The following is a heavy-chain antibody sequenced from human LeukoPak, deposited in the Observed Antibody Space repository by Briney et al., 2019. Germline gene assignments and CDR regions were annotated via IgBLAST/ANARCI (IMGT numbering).Heavy chain of an antibody. J-gene: IGHJ3*02. D-gene: IGHD6-13*01. Sequence: ASVKVSCKASGYTFTGYYMHWVRQAPGQGLEWMGWINPNSGGTNYAQKFQGRVTMTRDTSISTAYMELSRLRSDDTAVYYCARPVERQLATGDAFDIWGQGTMVTVSS. CDR3: ARPVERQLATGDAFDI. V-gene: IGHV1-2*02. CDR2: INPNSGGT. CDR1: GYTFTGYY.